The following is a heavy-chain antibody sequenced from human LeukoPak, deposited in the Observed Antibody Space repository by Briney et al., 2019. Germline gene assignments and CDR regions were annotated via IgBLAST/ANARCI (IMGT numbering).Heavy chain of an antibody. D-gene: IGHD1-26*01. CDR3: GRDYFGSIDY. Sequence: GGSLRLSCAASGFTFDDYAMHWVRQAPGKGLEWVSGISWNSGSINYADSVKGRFTISRDNAKNTLYLQMNSLRVEDTAVYYCGRDYFGSIDYWGQGILVTVSS. CDR2: ISWNSGSI. J-gene: IGHJ4*02. CDR1: GFTFDDYA. V-gene: IGHV3-9*01.